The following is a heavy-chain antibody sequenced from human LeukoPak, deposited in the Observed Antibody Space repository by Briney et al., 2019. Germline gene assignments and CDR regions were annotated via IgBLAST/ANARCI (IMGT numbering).Heavy chain of an antibody. CDR1: GYTFTNYD. D-gene: IGHD6-13*01. J-gene: IGHJ4*02. CDR2: MNPNSGNT. V-gene: IGHV1-8*01. Sequence: ASVKVSCKASGYTFTNYDINWVRQATGQGLEWMGWMNPNSGNTNFAQKFQGRVTMTRNTSISTAYMELSRLRSDDTAVYYCARDGVAAAAVDYWGQGTLVTVSS. CDR3: ARDGVAAAAVDY.